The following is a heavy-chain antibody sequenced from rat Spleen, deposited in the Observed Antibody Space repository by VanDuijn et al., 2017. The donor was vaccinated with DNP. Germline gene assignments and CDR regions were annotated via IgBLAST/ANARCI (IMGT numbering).Heavy chain of an antibody. V-gene: IGHV6-6*01. CDR1: GFTFSTAW. J-gene: IGHJ2*01. CDR3: AWDYE. CDR2: IKAKSDDYAT. D-gene: IGHD1-11*01. Sequence: EVQVLESGGGLVQPGNSITLSCATSGFTFSTAWMFWYRQFPEKRLEWVARIKAKSDDYATDYTESVRGRFTISRDDSKSSIYLQMNNLKEEDTALYYCAWDYEWGQGVMVTVSS.